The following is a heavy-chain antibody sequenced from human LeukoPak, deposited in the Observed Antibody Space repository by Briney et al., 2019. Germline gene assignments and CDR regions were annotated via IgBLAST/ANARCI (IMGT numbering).Heavy chain of an antibody. CDR3: ARDRWDYSRAFDI. J-gene: IGHJ3*02. Sequence: ASVKVSCKASGYTFTSYYMHWVRQTPGQGLEWMGIINPSGGSTSYAQKFQGRVTMTRDMSTSTVYMELSSLRSEDTAVYYCARDRWDYSRAFDIWGQGTMVTVSS. V-gene: IGHV1-46*01. CDR2: INPSGGST. CDR1: GYTFTSYY. D-gene: IGHD4-11*01.